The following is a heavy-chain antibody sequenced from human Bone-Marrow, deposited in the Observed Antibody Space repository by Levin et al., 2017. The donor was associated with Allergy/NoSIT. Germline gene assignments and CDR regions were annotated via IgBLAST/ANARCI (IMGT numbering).Heavy chain of an antibody. J-gene: IGHJ4*02. D-gene: IGHD6-19*01. V-gene: IGHV4-34*01. CDR1: GGSFSGYY. CDR2: INHSGST. CDR3: ARGLSSGWYTRPPGY. Sequence: SETLSLTCAVYGGSFSGYYWSWIRQPPGKGLEWIGEINHSGSTNYNPSLKSRVTISVDTSKNQFSLKLSSVTAADTAVYYCARGLSSGWYTRPPGYWGQGTLVTVSS.